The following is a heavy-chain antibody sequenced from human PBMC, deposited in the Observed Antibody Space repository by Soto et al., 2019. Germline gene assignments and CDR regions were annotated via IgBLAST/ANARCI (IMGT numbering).Heavy chain of an antibody. CDR1: GGSFSGYY. V-gene: IGHV4-34*01. Sequence: QVQLQQWGAGLLKPSETLSLTCAVYGGSFSGYYWSWIRQPPGKGLEWIGEINHSGSTNYNPSLKSRVTISVDTSKNQFSLKLSSVTAADTAVYYCARTTPAGSGYDLGWFDPWGQGTLVTVSS. CDR2: INHSGST. J-gene: IGHJ5*02. D-gene: IGHD5-12*01. CDR3: ARTTPAGSGYDLGWFDP.